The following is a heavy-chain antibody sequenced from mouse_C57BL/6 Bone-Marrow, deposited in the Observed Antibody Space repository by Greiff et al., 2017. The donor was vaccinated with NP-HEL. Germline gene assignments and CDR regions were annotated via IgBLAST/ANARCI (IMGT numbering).Heavy chain of an antibody. J-gene: IGHJ4*01. V-gene: IGHV5-17*01. CDR2: ISRGSSTI. CDR1: GFTFSDYG. CDR3: AREDYYGSSVYAMGY. D-gene: IGHD1-1*01. Sequence: EVKLVESGGGLVKPGGSLKLSCAASGFTFSDYGMHWVRQAPEKGLEWDAYISRGSSTIYYADTVKGRFTISRDNATNTLFLQMTSLRSEDTAMYYCAREDYYGSSVYAMGYWGQGTSVTVSS.